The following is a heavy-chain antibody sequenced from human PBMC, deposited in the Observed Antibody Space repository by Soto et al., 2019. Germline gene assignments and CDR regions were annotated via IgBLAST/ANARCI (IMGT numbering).Heavy chain of an antibody. CDR3: ARRELSGLDN. Sequence: GASLKISCKGSAYTFATHWTAWVRQMPGKGLEWMGNIYPGDSDTRYSPSFQGQVTISADKSFSTAYLQWSSLKASDTAIYMCARRELSGLDNWGKGTPVTVS. CDR1: AYTFATHW. J-gene: IGHJ4*02. V-gene: IGHV5-51*01. D-gene: IGHD3-3*01. CDR2: IYPGDSDT.